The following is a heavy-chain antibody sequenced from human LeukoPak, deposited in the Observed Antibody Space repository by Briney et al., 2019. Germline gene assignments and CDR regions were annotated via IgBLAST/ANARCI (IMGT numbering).Heavy chain of an antibody. D-gene: IGHD6-19*01. J-gene: IGHJ3*02. CDR2: IKQDGSEK. CDR1: GFTFSSYW. Sequence: GGSLRLSCAASGFTFSSYWMSWVRQAPGKGLEWVANIKQDGSEKYYVDSVKGRFTISRDNAKNSLYLQMNSLRAEDTAVYYCARSRGGWYPAFDIWGQGTMVTVSS. V-gene: IGHV3-7*01. CDR3: ARSRGGWYPAFDI.